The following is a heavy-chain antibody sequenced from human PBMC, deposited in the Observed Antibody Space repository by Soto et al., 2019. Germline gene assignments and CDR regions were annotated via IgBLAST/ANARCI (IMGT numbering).Heavy chain of an antibody. J-gene: IGHJ4*02. CDR3: AREPYLPMARNDF. CDR2: IYYSGTT. CDR1: GGSISIAYFF. Sequence: RSETLTVTFTVSGGSISIAYFFWTCLRQPPGKCLDWLGYIYYSGTTYYNPSLKGRLIISIDTSRNQFSLSLNSVTAADTAVYFCAREPYLPMARNDFWGQGAQVT. D-gene: IGHD3-10*01. V-gene: IGHV4-30-4*01.